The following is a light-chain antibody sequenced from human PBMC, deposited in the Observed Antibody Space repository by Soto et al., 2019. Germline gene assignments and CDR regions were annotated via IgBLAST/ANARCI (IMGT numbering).Light chain of an antibody. J-gene: IGKJ1*01. V-gene: IGKV3-15*01. Sequence: EIEMTQSPATLSLAPGERVTLSCRASESVSTNFAWSQQKAGQAPRLLIYGASTRATGIPARFSGSGSGTEFTLTISSLQSEDFAIYYCQQYSIWRTFGQGTKVEIK. CDR1: ESVSTN. CDR2: GAS. CDR3: QQYSIWRT.